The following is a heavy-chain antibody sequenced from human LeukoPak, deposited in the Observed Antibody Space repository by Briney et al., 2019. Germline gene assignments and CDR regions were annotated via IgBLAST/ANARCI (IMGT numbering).Heavy chain of an antibody. V-gene: IGHV4-34*01. CDR2: INHSGST. Sequence: SETLSLTCAVYGGSFSGYYWSWIRQPPGKGLEWIGEINHSGSTNYNPSLKSRVTISVDTSKNQFSLKLSSVTAADTAVYYCARQPGDYGDYGNYYFDYWGQGTLVTVSS. CDR3: ARQPGDYGDYGNYYFDY. J-gene: IGHJ4*02. CDR1: GGSFSGYY. D-gene: IGHD4-17*01.